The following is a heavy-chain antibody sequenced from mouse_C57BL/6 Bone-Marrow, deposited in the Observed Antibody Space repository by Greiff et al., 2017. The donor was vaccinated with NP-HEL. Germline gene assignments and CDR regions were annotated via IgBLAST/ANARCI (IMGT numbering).Heavy chain of an antibody. Sequence: EVMLVESGGGLVKPGGSLKLSCAASGFTFSSYAMSWVRQTPEKRLEWVATISDGGCYTYYPDNVKGRFTISRDNAKNNLYLQMSHLKSEDTAMYYCARDATTVVAGAMDYWGQGTSVTVSS. V-gene: IGHV5-4*01. CDR1: GFTFSSYA. J-gene: IGHJ4*01. CDR2: ISDGGCYT. CDR3: ARDATTVVAGAMDY. D-gene: IGHD1-1*01.